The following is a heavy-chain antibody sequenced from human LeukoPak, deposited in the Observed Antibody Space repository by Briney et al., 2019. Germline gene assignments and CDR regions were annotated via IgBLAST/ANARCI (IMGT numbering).Heavy chain of an antibody. V-gene: IGHV1-2*02. J-gene: IGHJ5*02. CDR2: INPNSGGT. CDR3: AIFDIVVVPAARWFDP. Sequence: ASVKVSCKASGCTFTGYYMHWVRQAPGQGLEWMGWINPNSGGTNYAQKFQGRVTMTRDTSISTAYMELSRLRSDDTAVYYCAIFDIVVVPAARWFDPWGQGTLVTVSS. D-gene: IGHD2-2*01. CDR1: GCTFTGYY.